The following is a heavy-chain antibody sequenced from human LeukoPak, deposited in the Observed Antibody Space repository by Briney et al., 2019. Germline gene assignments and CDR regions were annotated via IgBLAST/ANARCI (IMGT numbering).Heavy chain of an antibody. CDR1: GFTFSTYA. D-gene: IGHD4-17*01. V-gene: IGHV3-33*01. CDR3: ARDRLTTVTTFHFDY. CDR2: IWFDSTNK. Sequence: PGGSLRLSCAASGFTFSTYAMHWVRQAPGKGLEWVAVIWFDSTNKYYADSVRGRSTISRDNSKNTLYLQMSSLRAEDTAMYYCARDRLTTVTTFHFDYWGQGTLVTVSS. J-gene: IGHJ4*02.